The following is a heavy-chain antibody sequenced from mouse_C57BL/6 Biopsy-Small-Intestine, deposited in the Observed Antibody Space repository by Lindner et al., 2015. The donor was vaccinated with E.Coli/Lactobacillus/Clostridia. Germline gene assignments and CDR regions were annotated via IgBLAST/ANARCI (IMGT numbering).Heavy chain of an antibody. Sequence: VQLQESGPELVKPGASVKISCKASGHSFTGYYMDWVKQSPEKSLEWIGEINPTHGGTTYNQKFRARATMTVDESSSTAYLQLKSLTSEDSAVYYRTRSSRGRTYPDSWGQGTTLTVSS. CDR1: GHSFTGYY. CDR2: INPTHGGT. D-gene: IGHD5-1*01. CDR3: TRSSRGRTYPDS. V-gene: IGHV1-42*01. J-gene: IGHJ2*01.